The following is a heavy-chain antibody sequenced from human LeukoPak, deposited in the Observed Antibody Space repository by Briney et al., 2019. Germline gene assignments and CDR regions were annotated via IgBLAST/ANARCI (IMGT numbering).Heavy chain of an antibody. V-gene: IGHV3-21*01. CDR1: GFTFSSYS. Sequence: PGGSLRLSCAASGFTFSSYSMNWVRQAPGKGLEWVSSISSSSSYIYYADSVKGRFTISRDNSKNTLYLQMNSLRAEDTAVYYCARDPEGYCSGGSCYNFDYWGQGTLVTVSS. CDR2: ISSSSSYI. J-gene: IGHJ4*02. CDR3: ARDPEGYCSGGSCYNFDY. D-gene: IGHD2-15*01.